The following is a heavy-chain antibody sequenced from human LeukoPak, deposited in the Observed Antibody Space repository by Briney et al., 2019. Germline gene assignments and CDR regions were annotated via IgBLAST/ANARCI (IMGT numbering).Heavy chain of an antibody. Sequence: PGGSLRLSCAASGFTFSDYYMSWIRQAPGKGLEWVSYISSGGSTIYYADSVKGRFTISRDNAKNSLYLQMNSLRAEDTAVYYCARVDRKYYYYGMDVWGQGTTVTVSS. V-gene: IGHV3-11*01. CDR3: ARVDRKYYYYGMDV. CDR1: GFTFSDYY. J-gene: IGHJ6*02. D-gene: IGHD3-22*01. CDR2: ISSGGSTI.